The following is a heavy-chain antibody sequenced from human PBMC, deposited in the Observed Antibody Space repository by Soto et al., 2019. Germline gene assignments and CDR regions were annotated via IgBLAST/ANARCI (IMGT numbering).Heavy chain of an antibody. V-gene: IGHV4-34*01. J-gene: IGHJ6*03. CDR1: GGSFSGYQ. CDR3: ARGVILWFGELSRRGGYYYYMDV. Sequence: QVQLQQWGAGLLKPSETLSLTCAVYGGSFSGYQWTWIRQTPGKGREWIGEINDSGNLNYNPSLKSRVTIFLDTPKRQISLKLSSVTAADTAVYFCARGVILWFGELSRRGGYYYYMDVWGKGTTVTVSS. D-gene: IGHD3-10*01. CDR2: INDSGNL.